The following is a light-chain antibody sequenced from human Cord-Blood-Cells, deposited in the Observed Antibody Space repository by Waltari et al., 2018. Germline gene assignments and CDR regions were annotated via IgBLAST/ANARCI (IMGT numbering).Light chain of an antibody. CDR1: QSLVYSDGNTY. CDR2: KVS. Sequence: DVVMNQSPLSLPVTLGQPASISCRSSQSLVYSDGNTYLNWFQQRPGQPPRRLIYKVSNRDSGVPDRFSGSGSGTDFTLKISRVEAEDVGVYYCMQGTHWPPWTFGQGTKVEIK. J-gene: IGKJ1*01. V-gene: IGKV2-30*01. CDR3: MQGTHWPPWT.